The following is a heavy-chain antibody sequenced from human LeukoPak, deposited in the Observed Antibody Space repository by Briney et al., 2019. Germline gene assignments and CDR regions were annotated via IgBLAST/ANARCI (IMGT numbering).Heavy chain of an antibody. V-gene: IGHV4-61*02. J-gene: IGHJ6*03. Sequence: SETLSLTCTVSGDSISSGSYYWSWIRQPAGKGLEWIGRIYNSGSTNYNPSLKSRVTISVDTSKNQFSLKLSSVTAADTAVYYCATRSELYSYYYMDVWGKGTTVTISS. CDR2: IYNSGST. D-gene: IGHD1-26*01. CDR3: ATRSELYSYYYMDV. CDR1: GDSISSGSYY.